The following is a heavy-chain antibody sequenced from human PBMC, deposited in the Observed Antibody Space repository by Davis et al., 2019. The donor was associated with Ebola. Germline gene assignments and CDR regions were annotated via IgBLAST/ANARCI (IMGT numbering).Heavy chain of an antibody. CDR1: GNSVSGQSGA. Sequence: HSQTLSLTCAISGNSVSGQSGAWNWIRQSPSRGLEWLGRTYYTSEWYNHYAASVKSRTTINADTSKNQLSLQLNSVTPEDTAVYYCVRGWGRTGMGVWGQGTTVTVSS. V-gene: IGHV6-1*01. J-gene: IGHJ6*02. D-gene: IGHD1-26*01. CDR3: VRGWGRTGMGV. CDR2: TYYTSEWYN.